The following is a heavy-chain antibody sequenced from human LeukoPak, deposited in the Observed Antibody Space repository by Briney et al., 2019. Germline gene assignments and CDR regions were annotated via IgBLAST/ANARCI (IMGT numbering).Heavy chain of an antibody. V-gene: IGHV3-48*03. CDR3: ARGGRDGYNAFDY. D-gene: IGHD5-24*01. J-gene: IGHJ4*02. Sequence: GVSLRLSCAASGFTFSSYEMNWVRQAPGKGLEWASYISSSGSTIYYADSVKGRFTISRDNAKKSLYLQMNSLRAEDTAVYYCARGGRDGYNAFDYWGQGTLVTVSS. CDR1: GFTFSSYE. CDR2: ISSSGSTI.